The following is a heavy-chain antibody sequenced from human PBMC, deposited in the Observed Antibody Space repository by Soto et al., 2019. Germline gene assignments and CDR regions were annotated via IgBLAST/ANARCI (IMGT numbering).Heavy chain of an antibody. CDR2: IYPGESDT. CDR1: GYSFTSYW. D-gene: IGHD3-10*01. CDR3: ARNRLRKYYYGMDV. V-gene: IGHV5-51*01. J-gene: IGHJ6*02. Sequence: PGESLKISCKGSGYSFTSYWIGWVRQMPGKGLDSIGIIYPGESDTRYRPSFRGQVTISADKSISHVYLQWSSLKASDTAMYYCARNRLRKYYYGMDVWGQGTTVSVSS.